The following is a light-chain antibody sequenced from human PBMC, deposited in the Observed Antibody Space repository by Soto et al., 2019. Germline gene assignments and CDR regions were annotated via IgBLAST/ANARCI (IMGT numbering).Light chain of an antibody. CDR1: QGISSY. CDR3: QQLNSNPYT. J-gene: IGKJ2*01. CDR2: AAS. Sequence: DIQLTQSPSFLSASVGDRVTITCRASQGISSYLAWYQQKPGKAPKLLIYAASTLQSGVPSRFSGSGSGTEFTLTISSLQPEDFATYSCQQLNSNPYTFGQGTKLEIK. V-gene: IGKV1-9*01.